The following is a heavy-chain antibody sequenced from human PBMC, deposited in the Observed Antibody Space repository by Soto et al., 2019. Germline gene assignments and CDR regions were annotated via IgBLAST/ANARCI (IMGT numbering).Heavy chain of an antibody. CDR2: ISAYNGNA. CDR3: ARCGLPEADPSSSSGMYA. V-gene: IGHV1-18*04. D-gene: IGHD6-19*01. J-gene: IGHJ6*02. Sequence: ASVKVSCKASGYTFTNYGLSWVRQAPGQGLEWMGWISAYNGNANYAQKFQDRGIMTTDRSTSTAYMELRSLRSDDTAVYYWARCGLPEADPSSSSGMYAWGQRTTVTVSS. CDR1: GYTFTNYG.